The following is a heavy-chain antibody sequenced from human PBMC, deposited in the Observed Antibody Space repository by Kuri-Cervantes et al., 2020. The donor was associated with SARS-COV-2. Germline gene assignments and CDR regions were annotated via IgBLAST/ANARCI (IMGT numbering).Heavy chain of an antibody. V-gene: IGHV3-64*02. CDR3: LRVFSSGSLIDY. J-gene: IGHJ4*02. CDR1: GFTFSRYD. D-gene: IGHD1-26*01. Sequence: GGSLRLSCAASGFTFSRYDIHWVRQAPGKGLEYVSAISSDGGYTFYADSLKGRFTVSRDNSKNTLYLQMGSLRAEDMAVYYCLRVFSSGSLIDYWGQGTLVTVSS. CDR2: ISSDGGYT.